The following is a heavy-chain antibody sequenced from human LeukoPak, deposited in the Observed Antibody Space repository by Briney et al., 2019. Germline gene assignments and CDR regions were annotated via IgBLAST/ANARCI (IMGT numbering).Heavy chain of an antibody. D-gene: IGHD3-22*01. CDR1: RGTLSSYA. Sequence: SVKVSCKPFRGTLSSYAISWVRQAPGQGLEWMGRIIPIFGTANYAHKFQGRVTITADESTSTAYMELSSLRSEDTAVYYCARAGTAFKKYYYDSSGYREYFQHWGQGTLVTVSS. CDR2: IIPIFGTA. V-gene: IGHV1-69*13. CDR3: ARAGTAFKKYYYDSSGYREYFQH. J-gene: IGHJ1*01.